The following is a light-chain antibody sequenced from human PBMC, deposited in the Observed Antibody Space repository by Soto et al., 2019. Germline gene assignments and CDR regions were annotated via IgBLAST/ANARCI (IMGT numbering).Light chain of an antibody. CDR3: QQRSNWPPE. V-gene: IGKV3-11*01. CDR1: QSVSSY. J-gene: IGKJ3*01. CDR2: DAS. Sequence: EIVLTQSPATLSLSPGERATLSCRASQSVSSYLAWYQQKPGQAPRLLIYDASTRATGIPARFSGSGSGTDFTLTISSLEPEDFAVYYCQQRSNWPPEFGPGTKVDIK.